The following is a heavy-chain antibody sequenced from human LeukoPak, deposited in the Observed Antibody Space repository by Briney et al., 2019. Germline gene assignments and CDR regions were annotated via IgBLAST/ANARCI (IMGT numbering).Heavy chain of an antibody. CDR3: ARSITSSWYGDFQH. CDR1: GASISTTKW. V-gene: IGHV4-4*02. D-gene: IGHD6-13*01. Sequence: PSGTLSLTCAVSGASISTTKWWSWVRQPPGKGLEWIGEIYHSGSTNYNPSLKSRVTISVDKSKNQFSLKLSSVTAADTAVYYCARSITSSWYGDFQHWGQGTLVTVSS. CDR2: IYHSGST. J-gene: IGHJ1*01.